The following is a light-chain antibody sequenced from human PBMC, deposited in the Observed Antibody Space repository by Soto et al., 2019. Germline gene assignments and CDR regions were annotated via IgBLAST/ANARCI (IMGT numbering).Light chain of an antibody. J-gene: IGLJ3*02. CDR2: EVS. CDR3: SSYTSSSTRV. V-gene: IGLV2-14*01. Sequence: QSVLTQPASVSGSPGQSITISCTGTSSDVGGYNDVSWYQQHPGKAPKLMIYEVSNRPPGVSNRFAGSKSGNTASLTISGLQAEDEADYYCSSYTSSSTRVFGGGTQLTVL. CDR1: SSDVGGYND.